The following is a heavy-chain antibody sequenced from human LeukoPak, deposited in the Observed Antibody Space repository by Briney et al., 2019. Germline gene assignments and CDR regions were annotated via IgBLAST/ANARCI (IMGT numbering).Heavy chain of an antibody. CDR2: ISSSRSYI. J-gene: IGHJ6*03. CDR1: GFTFSNYS. CDR3: ARVRISEDLRLVLYMDV. V-gene: IGHV3-21*01. D-gene: IGHD2-15*01. Sequence: PGGSLRLSCAASGFTFSNYSMSWVRQAPGKGLEWVSSISSSRSYIFYADSVKGRFTISRDNAKNSLYLQMNSLRAEDTAVYYCARVRISEDLRLVLYMDVWGKGTTVTISS.